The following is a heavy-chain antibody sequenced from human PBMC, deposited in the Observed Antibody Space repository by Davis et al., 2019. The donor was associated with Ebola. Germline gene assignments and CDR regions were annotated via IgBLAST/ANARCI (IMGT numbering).Heavy chain of an antibody. CDR3: ETSSSSVGDY. J-gene: IGHJ4*02. CDR1: GFTFRNAW. Sequence: GESLKIPCVAPGFTFRNAWMSWVRQAPGKGLEWVGRIKRKTDGGTTDSAAPVKGRFTISRDDSKNTAYLQMSSLKTEATAVYYCETSSSSVGDYWGQGTLVTVSS. D-gene: IGHD6-6*01. V-gene: IGHV3-15*07. CDR2: IKRKTDGGTT.